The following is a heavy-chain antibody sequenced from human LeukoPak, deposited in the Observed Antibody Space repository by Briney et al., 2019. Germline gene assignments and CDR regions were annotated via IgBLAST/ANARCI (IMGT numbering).Heavy chain of an antibody. CDR1: GYTFTSYY. J-gene: IGHJ4*02. Sequence: PGASVKVSCKASGYTFTSYYMHWVRQAPGQGPEWMGIINPSGGSTSYAQKFQGRVTMTRDTSTSTVYMELGSLRSEDTAVYYCAREPQGQQLDYWGQGTLVTVSS. CDR3: AREPQGQQLDY. D-gene: IGHD6-13*01. CDR2: INPSGGST. V-gene: IGHV1-46*01.